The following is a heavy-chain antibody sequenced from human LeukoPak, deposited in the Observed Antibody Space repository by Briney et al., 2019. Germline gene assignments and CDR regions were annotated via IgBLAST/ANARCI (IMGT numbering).Heavy chain of an antibody. CDR2: ISSSSSTI. CDR1: GFIFSSYS. CDR3: ARESYPIDY. V-gene: IGHV3-48*01. J-gene: IGHJ4*02. Sequence: PGGSLRLSCAASGFIFSSYSMNWVRQAPRKGLEWVSYISSSSSTIYYADSVKGRFTISRDNAKNSLYLQMNSLRAEDTAVYYCARESYPIDYWGQGTLVTVSS. D-gene: IGHD5-18*01.